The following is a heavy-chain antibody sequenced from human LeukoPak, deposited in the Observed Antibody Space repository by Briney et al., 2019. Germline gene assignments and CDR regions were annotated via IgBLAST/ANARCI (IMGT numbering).Heavy chain of an antibody. D-gene: IGHD6-13*01. Sequence: GGSLRLSCAASGFTFSSYSMNWVRQAPGKGLEWVSSISSSSSYIYYADSVKGRFTISRDNAKNSLYLQMNSLRAEDTAVYYCARDRVAAGTPFDYWGQGTLVTVSS. CDR2: ISSSSSYI. CDR3: ARDRVAAGTPFDY. V-gene: IGHV3-21*01. CDR1: GFTFSSYS. J-gene: IGHJ4*02.